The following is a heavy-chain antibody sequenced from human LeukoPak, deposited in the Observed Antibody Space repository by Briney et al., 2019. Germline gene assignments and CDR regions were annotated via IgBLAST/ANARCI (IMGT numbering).Heavy chain of an antibody. CDR3: ARGLEGEPLEY. Sequence: PGGSLRLSCAASGFTFSGFWMHWVRQAPGKGLVWVSCISFDGSDATYADSVKGRFTISRDNAKSTLHLQMDSLTVEDTAVYYRARGLEGEPLEYWGQGTLVTVSS. CDR1: GFTFSGFW. V-gene: IGHV3-74*01. J-gene: IGHJ4*02. CDR2: ISFDGSDA. D-gene: IGHD1-26*01.